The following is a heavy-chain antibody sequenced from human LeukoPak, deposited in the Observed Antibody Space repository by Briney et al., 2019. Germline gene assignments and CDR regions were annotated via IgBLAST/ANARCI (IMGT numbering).Heavy chain of an antibody. J-gene: IGHJ5*02. CDR2: IYTSGST. Sequence: SETLSLTCTVSGGSISSYYWSWIRQPAGKGLEWIGRIYTSGSTNYIPSLKSRVTMSVDTSKNQFSLKLSSVTAADTAVYYCARSIFGVVKGDNWFDPWGQGTLVTVSS. CDR3: ARSIFGVVKGDNWFDP. V-gene: IGHV4-4*07. D-gene: IGHD3-3*01. CDR1: GGSISSYY.